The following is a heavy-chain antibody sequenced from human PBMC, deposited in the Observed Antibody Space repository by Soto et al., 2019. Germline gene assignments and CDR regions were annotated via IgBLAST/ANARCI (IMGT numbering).Heavy chain of an antibody. V-gene: IGHV1-3*01. CDR2: INAGNGNT. CDR3: AREGTGCYLSTYGMDV. D-gene: IGHD2-2*01. J-gene: IGHJ6*02. CDR1: GYTFTSYA. Sequence: QVQLVQSGAEVKKPGASVKVSCKASGYTFTSYAMHWVRQAPGQRLEWMGWINAGNGNTKYSQKFQGRVTINRDTSGSTDYMERSCLRSEDTAVYYCAREGTGCYLSTYGMDVWGQGTTVTVSS.